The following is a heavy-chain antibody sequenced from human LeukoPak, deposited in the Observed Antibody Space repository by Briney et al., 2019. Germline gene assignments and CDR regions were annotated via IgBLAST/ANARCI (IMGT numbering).Heavy chain of an antibody. CDR3: ARNLWFGESSDAFDM. V-gene: IGHV1-2*02. CDR1: GYSFTGHY. CDR2: INPKSGGT. Sequence: ASVKVSCKASGYSFTGHYMHWVRQAPGQGLEWMGWINPKSGGTNYAQKLRGRVTMPRDTSISTAYMDMSSLRSDDTAVYYCARNLWFGESSDAFDMWGQGTMVTVSS. J-gene: IGHJ3*02. D-gene: IGHD3-10*01.